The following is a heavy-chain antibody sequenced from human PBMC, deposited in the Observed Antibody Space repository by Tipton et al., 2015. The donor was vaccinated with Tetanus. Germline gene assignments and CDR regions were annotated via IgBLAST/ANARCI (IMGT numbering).Heavy chain of an antibody. Sequence: SLRLSCAASGFTFSDHYMSWIRQAPGKGLEWVSHISSSGSTIYYADSVKGRFTISRDNAEKSLYLQMNSLRVEGTAVYYCAAAVATIEVFYYYGMDVWGQGTTVTVSS. CDR2: ISSSGSTI. CDR3: AAAVATIEVFYYYGMDV. D-gene: IGHD5-12*01. V-gene: IGHV3-11*01. J-gene: IGHJ6*02. CDR1: GFTFSDHY.